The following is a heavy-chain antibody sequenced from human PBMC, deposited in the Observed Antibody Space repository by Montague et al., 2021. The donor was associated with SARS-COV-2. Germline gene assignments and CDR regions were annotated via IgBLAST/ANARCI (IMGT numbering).Heavy chain of an antibody. CDR1: GGSISDYY. Sequence: SETLSLTCSVSGGSISDYYWSWIRQPPGKGLEWTGHLYYSGSTTYKPSLKSRVTMSVDTSKNQFSLKLSSVTAADTAVYYCATTPSSRSDWSLDYWGQGTLVTVSS. CDR2: LYYSGST. CDR3: ATTPSSRSDWSLDY. J-gene: IGHJ4*02. D-gene: IGHD3-9*01. V-gene: IGHV4-59*08.